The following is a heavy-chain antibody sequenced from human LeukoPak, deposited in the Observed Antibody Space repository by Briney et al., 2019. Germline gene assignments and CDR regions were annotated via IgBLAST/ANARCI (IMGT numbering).Heavy chain of an antibody. J-gene: IGHJ6*02. CDR2: IRSKANSYAT. D-gene: IGHD1-7*01. V-gene: IGHV3-73*01. CDR3: TRHRPYNWNYVYYYGMDV. CDR1: GFTFSGSA. Sequence: GGSLRLSCAASGFTFSGSAMHWVRQASGKGLEWVGRIRSKANSYATAYAASVKGRFTISRDDSKNTAYLQMNSLKTEDTAVYYCTRHRPYNWNYVYYYGMDVWGQGTTVTVSS.